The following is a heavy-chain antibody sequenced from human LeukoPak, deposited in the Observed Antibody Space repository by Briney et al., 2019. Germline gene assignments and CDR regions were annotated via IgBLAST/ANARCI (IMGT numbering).Heavy chain of an antibody. CDR3: AKDGGPLWFGELRPFDY. Sequence: GGSLRLSCAASGFTFSSYAMRWVRQAPGKGLEWVSAISGSGGSTYYADSVKGRFTISRDNSKNTLSPQMNSLRAEDTAVYYCAKDGGPLWFGELRPFDYWGQGTLVTVSS. D-gene: IGHD3-10*01. CDR1: GFTFSSYA. CDR2: ISGSGGST. J-gene: IGHJ4*02. V-gene: IGHV3-23*01.